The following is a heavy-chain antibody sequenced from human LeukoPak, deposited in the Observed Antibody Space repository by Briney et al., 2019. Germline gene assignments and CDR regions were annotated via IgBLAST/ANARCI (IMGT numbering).Heavy chain of an antibody. Sequence: GRSLRLSCAASGFTVSSNCMSWVRQAPGKGLEWVSVIYSGGSTYYADSVKGRFTISRHNSKNTLYLQMNSLRAEDTAVYYCARGGYGGNFYGMDVWGQGTTVTVSS. V-gene: IGHV3-53*04. CDR3: ARGGYGGNFYGMDV. CDR1: GFTVSSNC. J-gene: IGHJ6*02. CDR2: IYSGGST. D-gene: IGHD4-23*01.